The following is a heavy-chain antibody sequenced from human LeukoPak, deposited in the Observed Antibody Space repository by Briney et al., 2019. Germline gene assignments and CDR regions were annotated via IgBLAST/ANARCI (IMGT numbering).Heavy chain of an antibody. Sequence: PSETLSLTCTLSSGSLSSSYWGWIRQPAGKGLEWIGRIYTSGSTNYNPSLKSRVTMSVDTSKNQFSLKLSSVTAADAAVYYCARDCSGGTCYLGVVDYWGQGILVTVSS. V-gene: IGHV4-4*07. J-gene: IGHJ4*02. CDR3: ARDCSGGTCYLGVVDY. CDR2: IYTSGST. CDR1: SGSLSSSY. D-gene: IGHD2-15*01.